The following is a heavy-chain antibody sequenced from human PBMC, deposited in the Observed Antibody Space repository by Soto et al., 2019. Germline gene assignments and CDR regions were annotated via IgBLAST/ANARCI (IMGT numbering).Heavy chain of an antibody. CDR2: ISGSGDDT. CDR1: GFSFRSYA. V-gene: IGHV3-23*01. D-gene: IGHD3-22*01. CDR3: TKATMVELVIHEFDN. Sequence: PGGSLSLSCAASGFSFRSYAMSWVRQAPGKGLEWVSGISGSGDDTYHADSVKGRFTISRDNSKNTLYLQMNSLRVEDTAVYFCTKATMVELVIHEFDNWGHGTLVT. J-gene: IGHJ4*01.